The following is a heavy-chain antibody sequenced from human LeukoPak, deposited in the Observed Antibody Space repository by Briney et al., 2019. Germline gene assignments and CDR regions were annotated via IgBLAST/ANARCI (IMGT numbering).Heavy chain of an antibody. J-gene: IGHJ3*02. CDR2: ISYDGSNK. Sequence: PGGSLRLSCAASGFTFSSYGMHWVRQAPGKGLEWVAVISYDGSNKYYADSVKGRFTISRDNSKNTLYLQMNSLRAEDTAVYYCAKLGYCSSTSCYGDAFDIWDQGTMVTVSS. CDR1: GFTFSSYG. D-gene: IGHD2-2*01. V-gene: IGHV3-30*18. CDR3: AKLGYCSSTSCYGDAFDI.